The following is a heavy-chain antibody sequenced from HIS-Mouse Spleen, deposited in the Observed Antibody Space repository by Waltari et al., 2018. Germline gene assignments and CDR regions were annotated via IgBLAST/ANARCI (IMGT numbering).Heavy chain of an antibody. D-gene: IGHD7-27*01. CDR1: GYTFTGYY. V-gene: IGHV1-2*02. Sequence: QVQLVQSGAEVKKPGASVKVSCKASGYTFTGYYMHWVRQAPGQGLAWMGWSNPNSGGTNEAQKFQGRVTMNRDTSSSTAYMELSRLRSDDTAVYYCARVGLGIAFDIWGQGTMVTVSS. J-gene: IGHJ3*02. CDR2: SNPNSGGT. CDR3: ARVGLGIAFDI.